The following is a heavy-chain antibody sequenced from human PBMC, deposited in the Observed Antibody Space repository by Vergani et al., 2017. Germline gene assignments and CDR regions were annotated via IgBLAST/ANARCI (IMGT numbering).Heavy chain of an antibody. V-gene: IGHV4-59*01. J-gene: IGHJ4*02. Sequence: QVQLQESGPGLVKPSETLTLTCDVSGGSISSYYWSWIRQPPGKGLEWIGYIYYSGSTNYNPSLKSRVTISVDTSKNQFSLKLSSVTAADTAVYYCVREQQLAYYFDYWGQGTLVTVSS. CDR2: IYYSGST. CDR3: VREQQLAYYFDY. D-gene: IGHD6-13*01. CDR1: GGSISSYY.